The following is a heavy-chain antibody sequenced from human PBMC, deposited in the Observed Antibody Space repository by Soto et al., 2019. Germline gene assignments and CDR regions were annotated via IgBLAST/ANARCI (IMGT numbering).Heavy chain of an antibody. CDR2: IIPIFGTA. Sequence: QVQLVQSGAEVKKPGSSVKVSCKASGGTFSSYAISWVRQAPGQGLEWMGGIIPIFGTANYAQKFQGRVTITADESTSTADMELSSLRSEDTAVYYCARDGAPYYYGSGSQAYNWFDPWGQGTLVTVSS. D-gene: IGHD3-10*01. CDR1: GGTFSSYA. CDR3: ARDGAPYYYGSGSQAYNWFDP. V-gene: IGHV1-69*12. J-gene: IGHJ5*02.